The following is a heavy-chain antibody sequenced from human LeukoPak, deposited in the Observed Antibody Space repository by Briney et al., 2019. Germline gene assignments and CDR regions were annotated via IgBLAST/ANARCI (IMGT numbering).Heavy chain of an antibody. CDR2: ISYDGSNK. CDR3: AKDPLEDY. V-gene: IGHV3-30*18. Sequence: GGSLRLSCAASGFTFSSYGMHWVRQAPGKGLEGGAVISYDGSNKYYADSVKGRFTISRDNSKNTLYLQMNSLRAEDMAVYYCAKDPLEDYWGQGTLVTVSS. CDR1: GFTFSSYG. D-gene: IGHD1-1*01. J-gene: IGHJ4*02.